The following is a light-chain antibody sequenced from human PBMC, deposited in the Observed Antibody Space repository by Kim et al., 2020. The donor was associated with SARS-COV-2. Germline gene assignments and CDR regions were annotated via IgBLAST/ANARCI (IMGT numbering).Light chain of an antibody. V-gene: IGKV4-1*01. CDR3: QQYYSTPPS. CDR2: WAS. J-gene: IGKJ2*03. CDR1: QTVLYNSNNKNY. Sequence: RATLNCKSSQTVLYNSNNKNYLAWYQHKPGQAPKLLIYWASIRESGVSDRFSGSGSETDFTLTISSLQAEDVAVYYCQQYYSTPPSFGQGTKLEI.